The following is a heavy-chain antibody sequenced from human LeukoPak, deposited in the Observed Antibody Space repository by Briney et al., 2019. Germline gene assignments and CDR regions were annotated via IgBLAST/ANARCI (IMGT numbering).Heavy chain of an antibody. V-gene: IGHV3-53*01. D-gene: IGHD5-18*01. CDR1: GFTVSSNY. J-gene: IGHJ4*02. CDR3: ARDDDTAMVTC. Sequence: GGSLRLSCAASGFTVSSNYMSWVRQAPGKGLEWVSVIYSGGSTYYADSVKGRFTISRDNSKNTLYLQMNSLRAEDTAVYYCARDDDTAMVTCWGQGTLVTVSS. CDR2: IYSGGST.